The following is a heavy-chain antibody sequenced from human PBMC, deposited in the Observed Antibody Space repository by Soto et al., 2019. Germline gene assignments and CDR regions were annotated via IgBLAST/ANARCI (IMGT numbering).Heavy chain of an antibody. Sequence: SETLSLTCAVSGGSVSSTYWWSWVRQPPGKGLEWIGEIYHSGSANYNPSLKSRVTISVDTSRNQFSLNLTSVPAADTAVYYCASPHYYGSGTHWFDPWGQGTLVPVSS. V-gene: IGHV4-4*02. J-gene: IGHJ5*02. CDR3: ASPHYYGSGTHWFDP. CDR2: IYHSGSA. CDR1: GGSVSSTYW. D-gene: IGHD3-10*01.